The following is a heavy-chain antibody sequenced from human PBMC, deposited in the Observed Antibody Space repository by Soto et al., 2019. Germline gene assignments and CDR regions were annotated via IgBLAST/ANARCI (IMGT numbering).Heavy chain of an antibody. CDR3: ARVGYNWNYDY. CDR1: GGSFSGYY. V-gene: IGHV4-34*01. D-gene: IGHD1-20*01. J-gene: IGHJ4*02. Sequence: SETLSLTCAVYGGSFSGYYWSWIRQPPGKGLEWIGEINHSGSTNYNPSLKSRVTISVDTSKNLFSLKLSSVTAADTAVYYCARVGYNWNYDYWGQGTLVTVSS. CDR2: INHSGST.